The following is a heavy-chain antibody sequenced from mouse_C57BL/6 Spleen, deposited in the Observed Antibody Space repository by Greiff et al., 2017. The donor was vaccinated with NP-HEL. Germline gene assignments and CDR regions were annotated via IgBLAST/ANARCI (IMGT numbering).Heavy chain of an antibody. CDR1: GFSLTSYG. V-gene: IGHV2-2*01. Sequence: VQGVESGPGLVQPSQSLSITCTVSGFSLTSYGVHWVRQSPGKGLEWLGVIWSGGSTDYNAAFISRLSISKDNSKSQVFFKMNSLQADDTAIYYCARGGYYYGSSEDAMDYWGQGTSVTVSS. D-gene: IGHD1-1*01. CDR2: IWSGGST. J-gene: IGHJ4*01. CDR3: ARGGYYYGSSEDAMDY.